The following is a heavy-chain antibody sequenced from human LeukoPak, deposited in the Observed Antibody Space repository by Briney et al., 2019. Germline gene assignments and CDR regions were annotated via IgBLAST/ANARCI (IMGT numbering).Heavy chain of an antibody. J-gene: IGHJ4*01. D-gene: IGHD3-22*01. CDR2: IQYSGST. Sequence: SETLSLTCTVSGDSVSGISFYWSWIRQPPGKGLQYIGYIQYSGSTNYNPSLKSRVTISVDTSKNQFSRKLSSVTAADTAVYYSASYYNRSGYWSTPDFDYWGHGTLVTVSS. V-gene: IGHV4-61*01. CDR1: GDSVSGISFY. CDR3: ASYYNRSGYWSTPDFDY.